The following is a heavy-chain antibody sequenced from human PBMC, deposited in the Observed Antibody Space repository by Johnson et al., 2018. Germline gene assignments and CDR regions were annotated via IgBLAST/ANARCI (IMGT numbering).Heavy chain of an antibody. D-gene: IGHD3-10*01. Sequence: QVQLVESGGGVVQPGRSLRLSCAASGFTFSSYGMHWVRQAPGKGLEWVAVISYDGNNKYYADSVKGRFTISRDNSKNTLYLQMNSLRAEDTAGYYCAKDSYGSYYYYGMDVWGQGTTVTVSS. CDR2: ISYDGNNK. V-gene: IGHV3-30*18. J-gene: IGHJ6*02. CDR1: GFTFSSYG. CDR3: AKDSYGSYYYYGMDV.